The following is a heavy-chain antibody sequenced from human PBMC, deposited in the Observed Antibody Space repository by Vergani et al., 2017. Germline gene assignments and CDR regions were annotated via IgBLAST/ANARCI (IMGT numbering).Heavy chain of an antibody. V-gene: IGHV4-61*02. J-gene: IGHJ4*02. CDR2: IYTSGST. CDR1: GGSISSGSYY. Sequence: QVQLQESGPGLVKPSQTLSLTCTVSGGSISSGSYYWSWIRQPAGKGLEWIGRIYTSGSTNYNPSLKSRVPISVDTSKNQFSLKLSSVTAADTAVYYCAREASHDFWSGYFGGDFDYWGQGTLVTVSS. CDR3: AREASHDFWSGYFGGDFDY. D-gene: IGHD3-3*01.